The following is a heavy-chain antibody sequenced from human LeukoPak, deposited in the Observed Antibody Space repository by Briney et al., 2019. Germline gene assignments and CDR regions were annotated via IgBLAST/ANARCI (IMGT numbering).Heavy chain of an antibody. CDR2: ISGSGDST. J-gene: IGHJ4*02. D-gene: IGHD7-27*01. V-gene: IGHV3-23*01. CDR1: GFNFSSYA. CDR3: AKKVPANWGSYFDY. Sequence: PGGSLRLSCAASGFNFSSYAMSWVRQAPGKGLEWVSAISGSGDSTYSTDSVKGRFTISRDNSKNTLYLQMNSLRAEDTAVYYCAKKVPANWGSYFDYWGQGTLVTVSS.